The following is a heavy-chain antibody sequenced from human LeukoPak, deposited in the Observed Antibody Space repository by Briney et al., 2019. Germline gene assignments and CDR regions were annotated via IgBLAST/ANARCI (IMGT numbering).Heavy chain of an antibody. CDR1: GFAFSRYG. J-gene: IGHJ4*02. CDR2: ISHDGTNK. V-gene: IGHV3-30*03. D-gene: IGHD2-2*01. Sequence: GWALRLSCAASGFAFSRYGMHWVRQAPGKGLEGVALISHDGTNKNHADSVKGRFTISRDNSNNTLYLQMSSLRAEDTAVYYCARGPGSLDYWGQGTLVTVCS. CDR3: ARGPGSLDY.